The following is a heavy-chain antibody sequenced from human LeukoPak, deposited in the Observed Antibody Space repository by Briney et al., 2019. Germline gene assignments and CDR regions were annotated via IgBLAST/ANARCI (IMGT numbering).Heavy chain of an antibody. CDR1: GFTVSSNY. CDR3: ARDHYYYMDV. V-gene: IGHV3-53*01. CDR2: IYSGGST. J-gene: IGHJ6*03. Sequence: GGSLRRSCAASGFTVSSNYMSWVRRAPGKGLEWVSVIYSGGSTYYADSVKGRFTISRDNSKNTLYLQMNSLRAGDTAVYYCARDHYYYMDVWGKGTTVTVSS.